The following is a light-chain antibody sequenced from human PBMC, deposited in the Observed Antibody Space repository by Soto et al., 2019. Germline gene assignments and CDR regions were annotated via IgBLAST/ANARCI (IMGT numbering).Light chain of an antibody. CDR1: QGTSSY. CDR3: QHYNSYSEA. CDR2: GAS. Sequence: DIQMTQSPSTLSASVGDRVTITCRASQGTSSYLAWFQQKPGRAPKLLIYGASTLQSGVPSRFSGSGSGTEFTLTISSLQPDDFATYYCQHYNSYSEAFGQGTKVDI. J-gene: IGKJ1*01. V-gene: IGKV1-5*01.